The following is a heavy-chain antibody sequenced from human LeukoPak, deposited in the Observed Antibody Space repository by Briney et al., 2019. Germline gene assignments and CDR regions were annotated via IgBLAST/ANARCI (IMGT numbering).Heavy chain of an antibody. CDR2: IKQHGNEK. CDR3: ARDPFDAFDI. J-gene: IGHJ3*02. CDR1: GFTFSTYW. V-gene: IGHV3-7*01. Sequence: GGSLRLSCAASGFTFSTYWMTWVRQAPGKGLEWVANIKQHGNEKHYVDSVKGRFTISRDNAKNSLYLQMNSLRAEDTAVYYCARDPFDAFDIWGQGTMVTVSS.